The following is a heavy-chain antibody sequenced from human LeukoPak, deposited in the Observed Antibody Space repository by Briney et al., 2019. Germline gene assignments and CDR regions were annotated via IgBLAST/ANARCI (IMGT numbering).Heavy chain of an antibody. J-gene: IGHJ4*02. CDR1: GYTFSDYY. Sequence: ASVKVSCKASGYTFSDYYMHWVRQAPGQGLEWMGWINPNSGGTNYAQKFQGRVTMTTDTSISTAYMELSRLRSDDTAVYYCARGPLTLLGNTPVGFDYWGQGTLVTVSS. CDR3: ARGPLTLLGNTPVGFDY. V-gene: IGHV1-2*02. D-gene: IGHD1-26*01. CDR2: INPNSGGT.